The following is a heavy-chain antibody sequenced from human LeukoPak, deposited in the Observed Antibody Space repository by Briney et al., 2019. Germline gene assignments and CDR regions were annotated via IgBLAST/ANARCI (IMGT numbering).Heavy chain of an antibody. CDR1: NYTFASYG. Sequence: SVKVSCKASNYTFASYGLSWVRQAPGQGLQWVGWISPYDGNTNYAQRFQARVTMSIDKSTRTVYMELRRLRLDDTAVYYCVRVWPPNAVDRGMTYSDFTALDVWGQGTTVIVSS. CDR3: VRVWPPNAVDRGMTYSDFTALDV. CDR2: ISPYDGNT. J-gene: IGHJ3*01. D-gene: IGHD1-20*01. V-gene: IGHV1-18*01.